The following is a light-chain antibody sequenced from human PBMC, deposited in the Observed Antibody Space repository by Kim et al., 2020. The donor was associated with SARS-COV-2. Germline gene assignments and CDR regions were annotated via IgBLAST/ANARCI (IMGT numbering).Light chain of an antibody. Sequence: APGERATLSCRASQSVSSNYLAWYQQKPGQAPRLLLYGASSRATGIPDRFSGSGSGTDFTLTISRLEPEDFAVYYCQQYGSSPRTFGQGTKVEIK. CDR1: QSVSSNY. V-gene: IGKV3-20*01. J-gene: IGKJ1*01. CDR2: GAS. CDR3: QQYGSSPRT.